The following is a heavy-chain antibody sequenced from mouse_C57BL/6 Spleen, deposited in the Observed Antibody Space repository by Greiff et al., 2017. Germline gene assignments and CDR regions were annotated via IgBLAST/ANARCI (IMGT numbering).Heavy chain of an antibody. V-gene: IGHV5-17*01. D-gene: IGHD2-3*01. Sequence: EVTLVESGGGLVKPGGSLTLSCAASGFTFSDYGLHWVRQAPEKGLEWVAYISSGSSTIYYADTVKGRFPISRDNAKNTLFLQMTVLRSEDTAMYYCAKAGYSFYFDYWGQGTTLTVSS. CDR2: ISSGSSTI. CDR1: GFTFSDYG. J-gene: IGHJ2*01. CDR3: AKAGYSFYFDY.